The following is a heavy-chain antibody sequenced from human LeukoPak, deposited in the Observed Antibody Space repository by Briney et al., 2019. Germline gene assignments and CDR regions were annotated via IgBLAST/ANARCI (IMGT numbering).Heavy chain of an antibody. J-gene: IGHJ6*02. Sequence: GESLKISCKGSGYSFTSYWIGWVRQMPGKGLEWMGIIYPGDSDTRYSPSFQGQVTISADKSISTAYLQWSSLKASDTAMYYCARLDGTVTTYYYYYGMDVWGQGTTVTVSS. D-gene: IGHD4-17*01. V-gene: IGHV5-51*01. CDR3: ARLDGTVTTYYYYYGMDV. CDR2: IYPGDSDT. CDR1: GYSFTSYW.